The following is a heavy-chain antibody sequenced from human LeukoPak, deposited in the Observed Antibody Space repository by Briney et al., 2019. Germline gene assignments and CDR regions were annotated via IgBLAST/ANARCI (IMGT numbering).Heavy chain of an antibody. CDR2: ISGSGGST. CDR3: AKDVSVVGATGSDY. J-gene: IGHJ4*02. Sequence: PGGSLRLSCAASGFTFSSYAMSWVRQAPGKGLEWVSAISGSGGSTYYADSVKGRFTISRDNPKNTLYLQMNSLRAEDTAVYYCAKDVSVVGATGSDYWGQGTLVTVSS. CDR1: GFTFSSYA. D-gene: IGHD1-26*01. V-gene: IGHV3-23*01.